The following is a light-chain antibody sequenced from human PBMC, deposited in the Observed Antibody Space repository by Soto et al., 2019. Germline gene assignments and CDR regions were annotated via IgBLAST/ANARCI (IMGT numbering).Light chain of an antibody. V-gene: IGKV1-9*01. CDR3: QQFNSHPFT. CDR2: AAS. Sequence: IQLTQSPSSLSASVGDRVTITCRASQGMSSYLAWYQHKPGEAPKLLISAASTLQSGVPSRFSGSGSGTDFTLSISSLQPEDCATFYFQQFNSHPFTFGGGTQVEIK. CDR1: QGMSSY. J-gene: IGKJ4*01.